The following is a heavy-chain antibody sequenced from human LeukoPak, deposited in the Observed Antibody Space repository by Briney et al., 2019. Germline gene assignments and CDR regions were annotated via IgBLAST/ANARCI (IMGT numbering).Heavy chain of an antibody. CDR2: INHSGST. CDR3: ASHIVAKIRGPNPTDY. D-gene: IGHD5-12*01. J-gene: IGHJ4*02. V-gene: IGHV4-34*01. Sequence: SETLSLTCAVYGGSFSGYCWSWIRQPPGKGLEWIGEINHSGSTNYNPSLKSRVTISVDTSKNQFSLKLRYVTAAATAVYYCASHIVAKIRGPNPTDYWGQGTLVTVSS. CDR1: GGSFSGYC.